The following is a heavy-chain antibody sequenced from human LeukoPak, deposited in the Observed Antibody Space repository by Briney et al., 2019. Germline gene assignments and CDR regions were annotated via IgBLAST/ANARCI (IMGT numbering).Heavy chain of an antibody. CDR3: ARVGGYNYGYYYYGMDV. Sequence: GRSLRLSCAASGFTFSGYGMHWVRQAPGKGLEWVAVIWYDGSNKYYADSVKGRFTISRDNSKNTLYLQMNSLRAEDTAVYYCARVGGYNYGYYYYGMDVWGQGTTVTVSS. CDR1: GFTFSGYG. CDR2: IWYDGSNK. J-gene: IGHJ6*02. V-gene: IGHV3-33*01. D-gene: IGHD5-18*01.